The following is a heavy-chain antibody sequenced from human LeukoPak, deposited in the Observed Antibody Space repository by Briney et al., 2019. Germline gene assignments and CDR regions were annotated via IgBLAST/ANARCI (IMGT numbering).Heavy chain of an antibody. V-gene: IGHV1-2*06. Sequence: ASVKVSCKASGYTFTGYYMHWVRQAPGQGLEWMGRINPNSGGTSYAQKFQGRVTMTRDTSISTAYMELSRLRSDDTAVYYCARSPVYYYYYMDVWGKGTTVTVSS. J-gene: IGHJ6*03. CDR1: GYTFTGYY. CDR3: ARSPVYYYYYMDV. CDR2: INPNSGGT.